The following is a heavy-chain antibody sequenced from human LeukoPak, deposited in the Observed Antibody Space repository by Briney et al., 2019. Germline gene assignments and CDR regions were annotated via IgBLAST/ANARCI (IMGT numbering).Heavy chain of an antibody. Sequence: QTGGSLRLSCAASGFTFSSYAMSWVRQAPGKGLEWVSVIYSGGSTYYADSVKGRFTISRDNSKNTLYLQMNSLRAEDTAVYYCARVQDSSGLNWFDPWGQGTLVTVSS. V-gene: IGHV3-53*01. D-gene: IGHD3-22*01. CDR3: ARVQDSSGLNWFDP. CDR2: IYSGGST. J-gene: IGHJ5*02. CDR1: GFTFSSYA.